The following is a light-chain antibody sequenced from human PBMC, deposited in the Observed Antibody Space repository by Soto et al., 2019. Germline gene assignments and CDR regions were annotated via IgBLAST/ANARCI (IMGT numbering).Light chain of an antibody. CDR1: QSVSSY. Sequence: EIVLTQSPGTLSLSPGERATLSCRASQSVSSYLAWYQQKPGQAPRLLMYGASSRATGIPDRFTGSGSGTDFTLSISRLEPEDFAVYYCQQYGNLPLTFGGGTKVDI. CDR3: QQYGNLPLT. J-gene: IGKJ4*01. V-gene: IGKV3-20*01. CDR2: GAS.